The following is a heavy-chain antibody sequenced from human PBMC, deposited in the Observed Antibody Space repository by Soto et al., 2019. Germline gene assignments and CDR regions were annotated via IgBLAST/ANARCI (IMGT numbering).Heavy chain of an antibody. V-gene: IGHV4-59*01. D-gene: IGHD2-15*01. Sequence: SETLSLTCTVSGGSISSYYWSWIRQPPGKGLEWIGYIYYSGSTNYNPSLKSRVTISVDTSKNQFSLKLSSVTAADTAVYYCASGGNCSGGSCYPENSYYFDYWGQGTLVTVSS. CDR1: GGSISSYY. CDR3: ASGGNCSGGSCYPENSYYFDY. CDR2: IYYSGST. J-gene: IGHJ4*02.